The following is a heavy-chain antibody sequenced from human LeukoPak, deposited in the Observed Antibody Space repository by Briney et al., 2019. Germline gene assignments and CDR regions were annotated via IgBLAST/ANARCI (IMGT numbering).Heavy chain of an antibody. Sequence: GGSLRLSCAASGFTISNYWMSWVRQAPGKGLEWVANINQDGGDKYYADSVKGRFTISRDNSKNTLYLQMNSLRAEDTAVYFCARDKGAYNPFDYWGQGTLVTVSS. CDR3: ARDKGAYNPFDY. V-gene: IGHV3-7*03. CDR1: GFTISNYW. J-gene: IGHJ4*02. CDR2: INQDGGDK. D-gene: IGHD1-1*01.